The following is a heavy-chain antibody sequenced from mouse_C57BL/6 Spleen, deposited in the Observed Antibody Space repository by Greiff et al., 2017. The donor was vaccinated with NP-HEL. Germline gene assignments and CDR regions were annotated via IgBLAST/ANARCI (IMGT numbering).Heavy chain of an antibody. D-gene: IGHD1-1*01. V-gene: IGHV1-80*01. Sequence: QVQLKQSGAELVKPGASVKISCKASGYAFSSYWMNWVKQRPGKGLEWIGQIYPGDGDTNYNGKFKGKATLTADKSSSTAYMQLSSLTSEDSAVYFCARTTTGAGYAMDYWGQGTSVTVSS. CDR3: ARTTTGAGYAMDY. J-gene: IGHJ4*01. CDR1: GYAFSSYW. CDR2: IYPGDGDT.